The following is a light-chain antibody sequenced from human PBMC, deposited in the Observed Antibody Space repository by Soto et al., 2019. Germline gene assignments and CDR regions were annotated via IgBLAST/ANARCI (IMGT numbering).Light chain of an antibody. CDR1: QSVSSN. V-gene: IGKV3-15*01. Sequence: EIVMTQSPATLSVSPGERATLSCRASQSVSSNLAWYQQKPGQAPRLLIYGASTRATGIPARFSGSGSGTEFTLTISSLQSEDFAVYYCHQRSNWPWTFGQGTKVDIK. CDR2: GAS. J-gene: IGKJ1*01. CDR3: HQRSNWPWT.